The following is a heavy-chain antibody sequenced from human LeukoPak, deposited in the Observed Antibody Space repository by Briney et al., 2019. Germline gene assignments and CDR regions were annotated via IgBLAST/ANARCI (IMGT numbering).Heavy chain of an antibody. CDR3: AKDLTTSPYYFDY. D-gene: IGHD1-14*01. CDR1: GFTFSSYA. V-gene: IGHV3-23*01. Sequence: PGGTLRLSCAASGFTFSSYAMSWVRHTPEKGLECVSAISGSGGSTYYADSVKGRFTISRDNSKNTLYLQMNSLRAEDTAVYYCAKDLTTSPYYFDYWGQGTLVTVSS. J-gene: IGHJ4*02. CDR2: ISGSGGST.